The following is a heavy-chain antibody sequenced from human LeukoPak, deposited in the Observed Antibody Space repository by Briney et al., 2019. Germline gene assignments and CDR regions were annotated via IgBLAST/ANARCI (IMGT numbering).Heavy chain of an antibody. V-gene: IGHV4-59*12. J-gene: IGHJ4*02. CDR2: IYYSGST. CDR1: GGSISSYY. CDR3: ARGRSSITMIVVVITGPDYYFDY. D-gene: IGHD3-22*01. Sequence: SETLSLTCTVPGGSISSYYWSWIRQPPGKGLEWIGYIYYSGSTNYNPSLKSRVTISVDTSKNQFSLKLSSVTAADTAVYYCARGRSSITMIVVVITGPDYYFDYWGQGTLVTVSS.